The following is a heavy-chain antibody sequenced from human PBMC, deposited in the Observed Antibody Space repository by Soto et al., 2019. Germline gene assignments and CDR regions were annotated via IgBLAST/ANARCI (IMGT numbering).Heavy chain of an antibody. CDR2: IYYGGTT. J-gene: IGHJ3*02. CDR1: GGSISNSDAY. CDR3: ARRGLILMPI. V-gene: IGHV4-39*02. Sequence: SETLSLTCTVSGGSISNSDAYWVWISKPPGKGLEWVGSIYYGGTTYYNPSLKSRVTVSVGTSKNRFSLHLNSVAAADTAIYYCARRGLILMPIWGQGTLVTVSS. D-gene: IGHD2-8*01.